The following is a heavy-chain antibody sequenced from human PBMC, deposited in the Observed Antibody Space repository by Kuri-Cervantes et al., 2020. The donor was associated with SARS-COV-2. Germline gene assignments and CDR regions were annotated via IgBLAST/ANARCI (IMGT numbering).Heavy chain of an antibody. D-gene: IGHD3-16*01. V-gene: IGHV3-21*01. J-gene: IGHJ4*02. CDR1: GFTFSSYS. CDR2: ISSSSSYI. Sequence: GESLKISCAASGFTFSSYSMNWVRQAPGKGLEWASSISSSSSYIYYADSVKGRFTISRDNAKNSLYLQMNSLRAEDTAVYYCARDWGVWAIDYWGQGTLVTVSS. CDR3: ARDWGVWAIDY.